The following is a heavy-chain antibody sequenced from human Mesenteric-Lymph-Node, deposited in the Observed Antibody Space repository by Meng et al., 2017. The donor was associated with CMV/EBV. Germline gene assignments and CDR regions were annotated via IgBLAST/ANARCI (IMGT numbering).Heavy chain of an antibody. CDR1: GGSISSSSYY. CDR2: IYYSGST. V-gene: IGHV4-39*07. D-gene: IGHD3-3*01. CDR3: ARERWSGYYTGIDY. J-gene: IGHJ4*02. Sequence: SETLSLTCTVSGGSISSSSYYWGWIRQPPGKGLEWIGSIYYSGSTYYNPSLKSRVTISVDTSKNQFSLKLSSVTAADTAVYYCARERWSGYYTGIDYWGQGTLVTVSS.